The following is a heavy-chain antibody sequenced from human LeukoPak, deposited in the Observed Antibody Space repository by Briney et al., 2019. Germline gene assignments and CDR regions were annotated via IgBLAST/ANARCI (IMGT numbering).Heavy chain of an antibody. V-gene: IGHV3-9*01. Sequence: GRSPRLSCAASGFIFDDYAMHWVRQAPGKGLEWVSGISWNSGSIGYADSVKGRFSSSRDNAKNSLYLQMNSLRAEDTAVYYCAKSRDGYYHGLYWGQGTLVTVSS. CDR2: ISWNSGSI. J-gene: IGHJ4*02. CDR3: AKSRDGYYHGLY. D-gene: IGHD5-24*01. CDR1: GFIFDDYA.